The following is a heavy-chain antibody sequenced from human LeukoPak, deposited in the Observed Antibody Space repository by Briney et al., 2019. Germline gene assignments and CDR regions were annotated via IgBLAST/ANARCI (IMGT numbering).Heavy chain of an antibody. J-gene: IGHJ4*02. V-gene: IGHV4-34*01. CDR3: ARLRRYSSSWDFDY. D-gene: IGHD6-13*01. CDR1: GGSFSGYY. CDR2: INHSGST. Sequence: SETLSLTCAVYGGSFSGYYWSWIRQPPGKGLEWIGEINHSGSTNYNPSLKSRVTTSVDTSKNQFSLKLSSVTAADTAVYYCARLRRYSSSWDFDYWGQGTLVTVSS.